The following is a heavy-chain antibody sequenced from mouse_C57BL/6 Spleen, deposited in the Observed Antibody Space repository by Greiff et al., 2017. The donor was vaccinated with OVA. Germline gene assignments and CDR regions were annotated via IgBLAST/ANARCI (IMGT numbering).Heavy chain of an antibody. CDR3: ARRRAVVATSNYYAMDY. CDR1: GYTFTDYY. CDR2: INPNNGGT. V-gene: IGHV1-26*01. J-gene: IGHJ4*01. D-gene: IGHD1-1*01. Sequence: VQLKQSGPELVKPGASVKISCKASGYTFTDYYMNWVKQSHGKSLEWIGDINPNNGGTSYNQKFKGKATLTVDKSSSTAYMELRSLTSEDSAVYYCARRRAVVATSNYYAMDYWGQGTSVTVSS.